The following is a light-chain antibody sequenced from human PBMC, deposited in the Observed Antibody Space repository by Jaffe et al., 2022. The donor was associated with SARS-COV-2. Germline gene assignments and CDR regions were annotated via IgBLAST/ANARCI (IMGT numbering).Light chain of an antibody. Sequence: EIVLTQSPGTLSLSPGARATLSCRASQSVNSRYFAWYQQKPGQAPRLFIYAVSNRAPGIPDRFSGSGSETDFTLTISRLEPEDFAVYYCQQYGSSPLTFGQGTKVELK. CDR2: AVS. V-gene: IGKV3-20*01. CDR3: QQYGSSPLT. CDR1: QSVNSRY. J-gene: IGKJ1*01.